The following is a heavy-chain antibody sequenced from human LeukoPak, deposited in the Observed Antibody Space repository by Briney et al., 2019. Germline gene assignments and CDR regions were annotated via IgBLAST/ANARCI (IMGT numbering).Heavy chain of an antibody. Sequence: GGSLRLSCAASGFTVSSNYMSWVRQAPGKGLEWVSVIYSGGSTYYADSVKGRFTISRDNSKNTLYLQMNSLRAEDTAVYYCARERYGSGSLTDAFDIWGQGTMVTVSS. V-gene: IGHV3-66*01. CDR3: ARERYGSGSLTDAFDI. CDR2: IYSGGST. D-gene: IGHD3-10*01. J-gene: IGHJ3*02. CDR1: GFTVSSNY.